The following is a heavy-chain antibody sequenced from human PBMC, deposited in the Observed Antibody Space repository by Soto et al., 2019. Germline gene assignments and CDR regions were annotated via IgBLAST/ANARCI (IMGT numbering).Heavy chain of an antibody. CDR2: INPNTGGK. Sequence: QVQLVQSGAEVKKPGASVKVSCKASGYTFTDYYMHWVRQAPGQGLEWMGWINPNTGGKNYAQKIQGRVTMTSDTSITTVYMELTRLTSDDTAVYYCARAPSRYITSSKWFDTWGQGALVTVSS. V-gene: IGHV1-2*02. D-gene: IGHD6-6*01. J-gene: IGHJ5*02. CDR1: GYTFTDYY. CDR3: ARAPSRYITSSKWFDT.